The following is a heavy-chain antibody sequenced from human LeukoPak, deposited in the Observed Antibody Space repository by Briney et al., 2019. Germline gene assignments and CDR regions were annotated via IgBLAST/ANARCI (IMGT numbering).Heavy chain of an antibody. CDR2: VYYSGNT. CDR1: GGSISSSAYH. V-gene: IGHV4-39*07. J-gene: IGHJ3*02. CDR3: TREYGFMTTVFHAFDI. D-gene: IGHD4-17*01. Sequence: SETLSLTCTVSGGSISSSAYHWGWIRQPPGKGLEWIGSVYYSGNTYYNSSLKSRFTISVDTSKNQFSLKLSSVTAADTAIYYCTREYGFMTTVFHAFDIWGQGTMVTVSS.